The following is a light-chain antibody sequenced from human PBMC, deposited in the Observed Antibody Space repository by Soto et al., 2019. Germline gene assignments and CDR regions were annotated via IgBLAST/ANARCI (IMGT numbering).Light chain of an antibody. CDR2: EVN. J-gene: IGLJ1*01. V-gene: IGLV2-14*01. Sequence: QSALAQPASVPGTPSQSITISCTGASSDAGASTYVSVYQQHPGKAPKLIVYEVNNRPSGVSHRFSGSKSGNTASLTISGLQAEDEADYYCSSYTSSSTLYVFGTGTKVTVL. CDR1: SSDAGASTY. CDR3: SSYTSSSTLYV.